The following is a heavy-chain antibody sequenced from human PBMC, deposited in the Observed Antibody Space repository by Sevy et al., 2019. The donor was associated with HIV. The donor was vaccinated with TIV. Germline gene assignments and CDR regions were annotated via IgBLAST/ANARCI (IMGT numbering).Heavy chain of an antibody. CDR1: GFTFGDHA. Sequence: GGSLRLSCVASGFTFGDHAMHWVRQAPGKVLEWVSGINWNSGIIAYADSVKGRFTISRDNAKNSRYMQMNSLRSEDTALYYCARDVSSGQTAHSYDYYYGLDVWGQGTTVTVSS. CDR2: INWNSGII. J-gene: IGHJ6*02. V-gene: IGHV3-9*01. D-gene: IGHD6-19*01. CDR3: ARDVSSGQTAHSYDYYYGLDV.